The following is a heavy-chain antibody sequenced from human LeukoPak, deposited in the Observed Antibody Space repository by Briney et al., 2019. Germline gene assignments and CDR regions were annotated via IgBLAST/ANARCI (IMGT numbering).Heavy chain of an antibody. J-gene: IGHJ4*02. D-gene: IGHD3-9*01. CDR3: ARGARYFD. V-gene: IGHV4-61*02. CDR1: GGSISSGSYY. CDR2: IYTSGST. Sequence: SETLSLTCTVSGGSISSGSYYWSWIRQPAGKGLEWIGRIYTSGSTNYNPSLKSRVTISVDTSKNQFSLKLSSVTAADTAVYYCARGARYFDWGQGTLVTASS.